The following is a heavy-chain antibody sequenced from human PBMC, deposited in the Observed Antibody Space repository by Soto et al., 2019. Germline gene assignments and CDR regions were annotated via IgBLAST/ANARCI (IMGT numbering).Heavy chain of an antibody. CDR3: AREDITRGGWFDP. CDR2: ISSSSNTI. V-gene: IGHV3-48*01. Sequence: GSLRLSCAASGFTFSSYSMNWVRQAPGKGLEWVSSISSSSNTIYYADSVKGRFTISRDNAKNSLYLQMNSLRAEDTAVYYCAREDITRGGWFDPWGQGTLVTVSS. J-gene: IGHJ5*02. CDR1: GFTFSSYS. D-gene: IGHD3-10*01.